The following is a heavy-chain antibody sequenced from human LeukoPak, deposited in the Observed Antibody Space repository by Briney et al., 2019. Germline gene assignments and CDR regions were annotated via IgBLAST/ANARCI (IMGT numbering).Heavy chain of an antibody. J-gene: IGHJ4*02. CDR1: GFTFDDYA. CDR2: ISWNSGSI. CDR3: AKDRGEHSSGPFDY. Sequence: GRSLRLSCAASGFTFDDYAMHGVRQATGKGLEWVSGISWNSGSIGYADSVKGRFTISRDNAKHALYLQMNSLRAEDMALYYCAKDRGEHSSGPFDYWGQGTLVTVSS. D-gene: IGHD6-19*01. V-gene: IGHV3-9*03.